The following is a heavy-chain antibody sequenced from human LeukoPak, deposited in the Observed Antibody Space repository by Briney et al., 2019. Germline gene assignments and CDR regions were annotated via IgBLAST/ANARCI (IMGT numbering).Heavy chain of an antibody. CDR2: IYYSGGT. CDR3: ARGGRIAAAGAPKYFDY. D-gene: IGHD6-13*01. V-gene: IGHV4-59*01. J-gene: IGHJ4*02. Sequence: SETLSLTCTVSGGSISSYYWSWIRQPPGKGLEWIGYIYYSGGTNYNPSLKSRVTISVDTSKNQFSLKLSSVTAADTAVYYCARGGRIAAAGAPKYFDYWGQGTLVTVSS. CDR1: GGSISSYY.